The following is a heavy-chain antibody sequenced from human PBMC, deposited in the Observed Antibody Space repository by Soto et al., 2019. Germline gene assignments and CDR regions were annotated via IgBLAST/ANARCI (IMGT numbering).Heavy chain of an antibody. CDR3: ARESEGLTSNFDY. CDR1: GFTFTRYS. CDR2: ISSTTNYI. Sequence: EVQLVESGGGLVKPGGSLRLSCAASGFTFTRYSMNWVCPAPGKGLEWVSSISSTTNYIYYGDSMKGRFTISRDNAKNSLYLEMNSLRAEDTAVYYCARESEGLTSNFDYWGQGTLVTVSS. J-gene: IGHJ4*02. V-gene: IGHV3-21*06.